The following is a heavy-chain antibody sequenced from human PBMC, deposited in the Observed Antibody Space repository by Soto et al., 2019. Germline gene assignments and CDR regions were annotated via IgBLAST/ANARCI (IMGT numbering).Heavy chain of an antibody. CDR1: GGSISSYY. CDR3: ARLHCNGGTCHSYQYYYAMDV. CDR2: IYFRGST. J-gene: IGHJ6*02. D-gene: IGHD2-15*01. Sequence: PSETLSLTCTVSGGSISSYYWSWIRQPPGKGLEWIGYIYFRGSTNYNPSLKSRVTISVDTSQNQFSLRLTSVTAADTAMYYCARLHCNGGTCHSYQYYYAMDVWGQGTTVTVSS. V-gene: IGHV4-59*08.